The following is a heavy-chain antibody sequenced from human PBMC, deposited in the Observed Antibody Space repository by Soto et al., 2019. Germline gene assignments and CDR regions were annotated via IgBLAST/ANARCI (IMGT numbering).Heavy chain of an antibody. J-gene: IGHJ4*02. V-gene: IGHV3-30*18. D-gene: IGHD3-22*01. CDR3: AKGGKSTYYYDSSGYYPDY. CDR1: GFTFSSYG. Sequence: GGSLRLSCAASGFTFSSYGMHWVRQAPGKGLEWVAVISYDGSNKYYADSVKGRFTISRDNSKNTLYLQMNSLRAEDTAVYYCAKGGKSTYYYDSSGYYPDYWGQGT. CDR2: ISYDGSNK.